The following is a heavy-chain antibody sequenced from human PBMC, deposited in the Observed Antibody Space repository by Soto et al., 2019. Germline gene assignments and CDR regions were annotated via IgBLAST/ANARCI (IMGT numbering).Heavy chain of an antibody. CDR1: GYTFTSQG. Sequence: AVKVSCKASGYTFTSQGIICLRQAPRQGRDGMGWISAYNVNRNYAQKLEGRVTMSTNTQTSTDSIQLNSLQSDCTAVYYCARQTMDYDSSGHYLSAFDIWGQGTMVTVS. V-gene: IGHV1-18*01. J-gene: IGHJ3*02. D-gene: IGHD3-22*01. CDR2: ISAYNVNR. CDR3: ARQTMDYDSSGHYLSAFDI.